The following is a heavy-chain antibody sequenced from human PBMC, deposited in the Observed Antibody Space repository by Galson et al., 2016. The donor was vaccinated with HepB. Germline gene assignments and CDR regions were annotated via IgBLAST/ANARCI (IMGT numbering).Heavy chain of an antibody. D-gene: IGHD2-15*01. V-gene: IGHV3-7*01. J-gene: IGHJ4*02. Sequence: SLRLSCADSTFTFSNYWMTWVRQAPGKGLEWVANIKPDGSEKYCVDSVKGRFTISRDNAKNSLYLQMNSLRAEDTAVYYCARRSCTAGRCYSASYLCFDSWGQGTLVTVSS. CDR2: IKPDGSEK. CDR1: TFTFSNYW. CDR3: ARRSCTAGRCYSASYLCFDS.